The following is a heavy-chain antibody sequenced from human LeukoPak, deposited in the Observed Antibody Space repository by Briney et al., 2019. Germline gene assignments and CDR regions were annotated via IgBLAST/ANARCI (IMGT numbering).Heavy chain of an antibody. CDR3: ARAEQPATFYYYYYMDV. V-gene: IGHV3-23*01. Sequence: GGSMRLSCAVSGITLSNYGMSWVRQAPGKGLEWVAGISDTGGSTNYADSVKGRFTISRDNPKNTLYLQMNSLRAEDTAVYYCARAEQPATFYYYYYMDVWGKGTTVTVSS. J-gene: IGHJ6*03. CDR2: ISDTGGST. CDR1: GITLSNYG. D-gene: IGHD6-13*01.